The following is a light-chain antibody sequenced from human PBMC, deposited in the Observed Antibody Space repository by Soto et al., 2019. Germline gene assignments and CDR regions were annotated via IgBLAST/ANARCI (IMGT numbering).Light chain of an antibody. V-gene: IGKV3-20*01. CDR2: GAS. J-gene: IGKJ1*01. Sequence: IVLTQSPGTLSLSPGDRATLSCRASQSVSSSYLAWYQQKPGQAPRLLIYGASSRATGIPDRFSGSGSGTDFTRTISRLEAEDFAVYYCQQYGSSPPWTFGQGTKVEIK. CDR3: QQYGSSPPWT. CDR1: QSVSSSY.